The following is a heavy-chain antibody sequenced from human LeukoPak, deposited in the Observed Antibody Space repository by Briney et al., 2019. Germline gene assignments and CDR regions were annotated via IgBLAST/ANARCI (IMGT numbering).Heavy chain of an antibody. CDR2: IYTSGST. CDR1: GGSISSYY. Sequence: SETLSLTCTVSGGSISSYYWSWIRQPAGKGLEWIGRIYTSGSTNYNPSLKSRVTMSVDTSKNQFSLKLSSVTAADTAVYYCASEPTYYCSGGSCYFVDYWGQGTLVTVSS. CDR3: ASEPTYYCSGGSCYFVDY. D-gene: IGHD2-15*01. V-gene: IGHV4-4*07. J-gene: IGHJ4*02.